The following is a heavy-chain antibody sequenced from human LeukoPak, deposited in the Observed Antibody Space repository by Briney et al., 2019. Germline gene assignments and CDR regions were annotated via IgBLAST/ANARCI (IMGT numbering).Heavy chain of an antibody. J-gene: IGHJ4*02. D-gene: IGHD6-13*01. Sequence: PSETLSLTCTVSGGSISSYYWSWIRQPAGKGLEWIGRIYTSGSTNYNPSLKSRVTMSVHTSKNQFSLKLSSVTAADTAVYYCASSYSSSWYSEDYFDYWGQGTLVTVSS. V-gene: IGHV4-4*07. CDR2: IYTSGST. CDR3: ASSYSSSWYSEDYFDY. CDR1: GGSISSYY.